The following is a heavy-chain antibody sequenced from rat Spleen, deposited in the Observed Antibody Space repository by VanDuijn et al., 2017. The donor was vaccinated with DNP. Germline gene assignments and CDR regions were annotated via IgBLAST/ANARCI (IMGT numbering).Heavy chain of an antibody. CDR3: ARHERATRVLGYFDY. V-gene: IGHV5S11*01. Sequence: EVQLVESGGGLVQPGRSLKLSCAASGFTFSNYYMAWVRQAPTKGLEWVASISTGGGNTYYRDSVKGRFTISRDNAKSTLYLQMDSLRSEEPATYSCARHERATRVLGYFDYWGQGVMVTVSS. CDR2: ISTGGGNT. J-gene: IGHJ2*01. D-gene: IGHD1-4*01. CDR1: GFTFSNYY.